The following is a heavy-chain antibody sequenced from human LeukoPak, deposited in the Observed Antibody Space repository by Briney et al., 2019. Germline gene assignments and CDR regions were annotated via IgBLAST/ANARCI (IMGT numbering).Heavy chain of an antibody. CDR1: GFTFSPVW. Sequence: GGSLRLSCAASGFTFSPVWMHWVRQAPGKGLMWVSHIINDGSYTTYADSVKGRFTISRDNAKNTVYLQMNSLRAEDTAVYYCARDGGSNYDFWSGYSENNWFDPWGQGTLVTVSS. J-gene: IGHJ5*02. CDR3: ARDGGSNYDFWSGYSENNWFDP. D-gene: IGHD3-3*01. CDR2: IINDGSYT. V-gene: IGHV3-74*01.